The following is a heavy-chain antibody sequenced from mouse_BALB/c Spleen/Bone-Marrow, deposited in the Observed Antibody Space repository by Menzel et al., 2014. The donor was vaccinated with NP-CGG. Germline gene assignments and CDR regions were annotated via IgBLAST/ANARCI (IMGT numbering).Heavy chain of an antibody. CDR1: GFTFTDYY. V-gene: IGHV7-3*02. CDR3: ARDDYGRGY. J-gene: IGHJ2*01. CDR2: IRNKANGYTT. Sequence: EVHLVESGGGLVQPGGSLRLSCATPGFTFTDYYMSWVRQPPGKALEWLGFIRNKANGYTTEYSASVKGRFTISRDNSQSILYLQMNTLRAEDSATYYCARDDYGRGYWGQGTTLTVSS. D-gene: IGHD1-1*01.